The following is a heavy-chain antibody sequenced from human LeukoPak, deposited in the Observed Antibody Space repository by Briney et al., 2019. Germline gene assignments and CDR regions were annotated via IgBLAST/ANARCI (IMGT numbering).Heavy chain of an antibody. CDR3: ARSHSSSWYPFYYYYYGMDV. V-gene: IGHV3-74*01. J-gene: IGHJ6*02. CDR1: GFTFSSYW. CDR2: INSDGSST. D-gene: IGHD6-13*01. Sequence: GGSLRLSCAASGFTFSSYWMHWVRQAPGKGLVWVLRINSDGSSTSYADSVKGRFTISRDNAKNTLYLQMNSLRAEDTAVYYCARSHSSSWYPFYYYYYGMDVWGQGTTVTVSS.